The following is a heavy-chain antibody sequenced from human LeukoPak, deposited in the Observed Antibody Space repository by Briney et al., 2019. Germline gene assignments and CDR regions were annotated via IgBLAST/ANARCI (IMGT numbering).Heavy chain of an antibody. V-gene: IGHV3-43D*03. J-gene: IGHJ2*01. CDR3: ARDGLAAATLHWCFDL. Sequence: GGSLRLSCAASGFTFDDYGMHWVRQAPGRGLEWLSLTSWDGGSTDYADSVKGRFTISRDNAKNSLSLQMNSLRAEDTAVYYCARDGLAAATLHWCFDLWGRGTLVTVSS. CDR1: GFTFDDYG. D-gene: IGHD6-25*01. CDR2: TSWDGGST.